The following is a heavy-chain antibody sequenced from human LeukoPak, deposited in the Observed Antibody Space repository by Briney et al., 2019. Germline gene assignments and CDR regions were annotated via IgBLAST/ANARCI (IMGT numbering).Heavy chain of an antibody. CDR3: ARLRVAGTYFQH. J-gene: IGHJ1*01. D-gene: IGHD6-19*01. CDR2: IYYSGST. V-gene: IGHV4-39*01. CDR1: GGSISSSSYH. Sequence: SETLSLTCTVSGGSISSSSYHWGWIRQPPGKGLEWIGSIYYSGSTYYNPSLKSRVTISVYTSKNQFSLKLSSVTAADTAVYYCARLRVAGTYFQHWGQGTLVTVSS.